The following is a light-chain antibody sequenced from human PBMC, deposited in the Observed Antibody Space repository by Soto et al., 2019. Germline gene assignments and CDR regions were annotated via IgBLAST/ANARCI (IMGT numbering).Light chain of an antibody. CDR3: QQFSSYPLT. CDR1: QSVSGSY. J-gene: IGKJ4*01. CDR2: GAS. V-gene: IGKV3-20*01. Sequence: EIVLTQSPGTLSLSPGERATLSCGASQSVSGSYLAWYQQKPGQAPRLLIYGASNRATGIPARFSGGGSGTDFTLTISRLEPEDFAVYYCQQFSSYPLTFGGGTKVDIK.